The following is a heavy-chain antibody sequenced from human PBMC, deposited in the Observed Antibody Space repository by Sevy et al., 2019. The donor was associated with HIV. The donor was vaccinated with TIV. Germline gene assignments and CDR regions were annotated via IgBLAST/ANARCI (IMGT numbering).Heavy chain of an antibody. CDR1: GFTFSDYN. J-gene: IGHJ4*02. Sequence: LSLTCAASGFTFSDYNMNWVRQAPGKGLEWVSYISNSGTSIYYSDSVKGRFTISRDNARNSLYLQMNSLRAEDTAVYYCARDLPPSATTVAHFDYWGQGTLVTVSS. CDR3: ARDLPPSATTVAHFDY. D-gene: IGHD4-17*01. V-gene: IGHV3-11*04. CDR2: ISNSGTSI.